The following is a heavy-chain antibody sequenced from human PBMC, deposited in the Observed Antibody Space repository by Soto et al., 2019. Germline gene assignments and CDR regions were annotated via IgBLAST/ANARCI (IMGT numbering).Heavy chain of an antibody. V-gene: IGHV4-34*01. D-gene: IGHD2-15*01. J-gene: IGHJ4*02. CDR2: INHSGST. Sequence: WETLSPTCVVYGGSFSGYYWIGIRQPPGKGLEWIGEINHSGSTNYNPSLKSRVTISVDTSKNQFSLKLSSVTAADTAVYYCARPGYGGNRGGFDYWGQGTLVTVSS. CDR1: GGSFSGYY. CDR3: ARPGYGGNRGGFDY.